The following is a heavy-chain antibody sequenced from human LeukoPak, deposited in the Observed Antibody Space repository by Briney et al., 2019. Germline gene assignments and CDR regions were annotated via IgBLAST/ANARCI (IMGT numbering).Heavy chain of an antibody. CDR2: ISGSGDST. CDR3: ARDPYGDEPYDY. CDR1: GFTFRSIG. V-gene: IGHV3-23*01. Sequence: GGSLRLSCAASGFTFRSIGMSWVRQAPGKGLEWVSGISGSGDSTYYADSVKGRFTISRDNAKNSLYLQMNSLRAEDTAVYYCARDPYGDEPYDYWGQGTLVTVSS. D-gene: IGHD4-17*01. J-gene: IGHJ4*02.